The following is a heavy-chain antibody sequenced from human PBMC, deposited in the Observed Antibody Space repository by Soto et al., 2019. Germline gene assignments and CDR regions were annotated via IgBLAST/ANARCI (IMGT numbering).Heavy chain of an antibody. Sequence: GGSLRLSCAASGFTFGSYAMTWVRQAPGKGLEWVSTISGSGDSTYYADSVKGRFTISRDNSKNTLYLQMNSLRAEDTAVYYCTKTFFSGSGSYRGWFDPWGQGTLVTVSS. D-gene: IGHD3-10*01. CDR1: GFTFGSYA. J-gene: IGHJ5*02. CDR2: ISGSGDST. V-gene: IGHV3-23*01. CDR3: TKTFFSGSGSYRGWFDP.